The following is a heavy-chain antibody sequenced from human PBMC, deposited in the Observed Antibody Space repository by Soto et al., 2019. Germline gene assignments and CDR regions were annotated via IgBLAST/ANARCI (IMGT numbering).Heavy chain of an antibody. CDR2: IYYSGST. CDR1: GGSISSSSYY. J-gene: IGHJ5*02. Sequence: QLQLQESGPGLVKPSETLSLTCTVSGGSISSSSYYWGWIRQPPGKGLEWIGSIYYSGSTYYNPSLNTRVTISVDTSKNQFSLKLSSVTAADTAVYYCARHHSSSWEGWFDPWGQGTLVTVSS. CDR3: ARHHSSSWEGWFDP. D-gene: IGHD6-13*01. V-gene: IGHV4-39*01.